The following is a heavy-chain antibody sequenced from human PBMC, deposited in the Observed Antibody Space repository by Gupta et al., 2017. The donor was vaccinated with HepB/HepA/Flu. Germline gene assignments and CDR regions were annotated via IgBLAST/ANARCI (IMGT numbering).Heavy chain of an antibody. Sequence: QITLKESGPTLVIPTQTLTLTFTCPGFSVISGVGVGWIRQPQGKALEWLALIYWDDDKRYRPSLRSRLTDTKDTSKNQVVLIMTNMDPMDTATDYCARLSVDHRTFDYWGQGTLVTVSS. J-gene: IGHJ4*02. V-gene: IGHV2-5*02. D-gene: IGHD1-14*01. CDR3: ARLSVDHRTFDY. CDR2: IYWDDDK. CDR1: GFSVISGVG.